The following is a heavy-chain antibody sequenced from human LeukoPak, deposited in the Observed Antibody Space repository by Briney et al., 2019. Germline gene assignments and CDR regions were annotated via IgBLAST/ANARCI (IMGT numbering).Heavy chain of an antibody. CDR1: GGTFSSYA. Sequence: SVNVSCKASGGTFSSYAISWVRQAPGQGLEWMGGIIPIFGTANYAQKFQGRVTITTDQSTSTAYLELSSLRSEDTAVYFCARARTVLGWFDPWGQGTLVSVP. CDR2: IIPIFGTA. CDR3: ARARTVLGWFDP. J-gene: IGHJ5*02. V-gene: IGHV1-69*05. D-gene: IGHD1-1*01.